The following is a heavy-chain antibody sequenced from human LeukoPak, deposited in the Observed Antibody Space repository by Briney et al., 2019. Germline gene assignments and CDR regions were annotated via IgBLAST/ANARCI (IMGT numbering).Heavy chain of an antibody. D-gene: IGHD3-10*01. CDR3: ARVGWFGELGYYFDY. CDR2: IYYSGST. CDR1: GGSISSSSYY. V-gene: IGHV4-39*06. Sequence: SETLSLTCTVSGGSISSSSYYWGWIRQPPGKGLEWIGSIYYSGSTYYNPSLKSRVTISVDTSKNQFPLKLSSVTAADTAVYYCARVGWFGELGYYFDYWGQGTLVTVSS. J-gene: IGHJ4*02.